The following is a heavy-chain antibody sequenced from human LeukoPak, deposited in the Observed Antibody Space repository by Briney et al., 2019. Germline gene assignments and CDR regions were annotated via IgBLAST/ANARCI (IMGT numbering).Heavy chain of an antibody. D-gene: IGHD4-23*01. CDR1: GYTFTGYY. Sequence: ASVKVSCKASGYTFTGYYMHWVRQAPGQGLEWMGWICHNSGNTNYAQKFQGRVTMTRDTSMSTAYLELSSLRADDTAVYYCVYGDKPGGVDSFDIWGQGTMVTVSS. J-gene: IGHJ3*02. CDR3: VYGDKPGGVDSFDI. V-gene: IGHV1-2*02. CDR2: ICHNSGNT.